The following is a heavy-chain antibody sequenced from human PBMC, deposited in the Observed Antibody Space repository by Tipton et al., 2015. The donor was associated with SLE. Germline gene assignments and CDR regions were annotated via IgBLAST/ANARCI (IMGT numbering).Heavy chain of an antibody. D-gene: IGHD4-17*01. V-gene: IGHV3-21*03. CDR1: GFTFSSYS. Sequence: QLVQSGGGLVQPGGSLRLSCAASGFTFSSYSMNWVRQAPGKGLEWVSFISSSSSYIYYADSVKGRFTISRDNAKNSLYLQMNSLRAEDTAVYYCARDLTTVTSEYFDYWGQGTLVTVSS. J-gene: IGHJ4*02. CDR3: ARDLTTVTSEYFDY. CDR2: ISSSSSYI.